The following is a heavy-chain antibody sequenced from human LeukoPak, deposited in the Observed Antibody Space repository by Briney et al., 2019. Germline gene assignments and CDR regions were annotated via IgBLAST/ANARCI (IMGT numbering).Heavy chain of an antibody. D-gene: IGHD3-3*01. CDR2: IIPIFGTA. Sequence: SVKVSCKASGYTFTGYYMHWVRQAPGQGLEWMGGIIPIFGTANYAQKFQGRVTITTDESTSTAYMELSSLRSEDTAVYYCARGIWSGYFYCYYYMDVWGKGTTVTVSS. J-gene: IGHJ6*03. CDR1: GYTFTGYY. V-gene: IGHV1-69*05. CDR3: ARGIWSGYFYCYYYMDV.